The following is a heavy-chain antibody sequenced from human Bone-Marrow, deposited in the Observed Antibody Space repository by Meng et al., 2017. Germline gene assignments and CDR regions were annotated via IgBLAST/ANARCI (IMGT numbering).Heavy chain of an antibody. CDR1: GFTFSSYE. CDR3: ARTISHYYDSSGYYYDYYYGMDV. J-gene: IGHJ6*02. Sequence: GESLKISCVASGFTFSSYEMNWVRQAPGKGLEWVSYISSSGSTIYYADSVKGRFTISRDNAKNSLYLQMNSLRAEDTAVYYCARTISHYYDSSGYYYDYYYGMDVWGQGTTVTVSS. CDR2: ISSSGSTI. D-gene: IGHD3-22*01. V-gene: IGHV3-48*03.